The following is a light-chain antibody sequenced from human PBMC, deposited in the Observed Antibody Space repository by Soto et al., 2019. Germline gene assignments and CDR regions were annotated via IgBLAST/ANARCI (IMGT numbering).Light chain of an antibody. V-gene: IGLV2-23*01. CDR1: SSDVGSYNL. Sequence: QSALTQPASVSGSPGQSITISCTGTSSDVGSYNLVSWYQQHPGKAPKLMIYEGSKRPSGVSNRFSGSKSGNTASLTISGLQAEDEADYYCQLWDSNSDHVVFGGGTKLTVL. CDR3: QLWDSNSDHVV. CDR2: EGS. J-gene: IGLJ2*01.